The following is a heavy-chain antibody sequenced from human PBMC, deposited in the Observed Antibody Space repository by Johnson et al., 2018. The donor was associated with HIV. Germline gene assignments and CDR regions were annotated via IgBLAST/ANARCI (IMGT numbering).Heavy chain of an antibody. CDR1: GFTFSSYT. CDR2: MSYDGISE. J-gene: IGHJ3*02. V-gene: IGHV3-30*04. D-gene: IGHD3-16*01. CDR3: ARGLGLQQIDI. Sequence: QVLLVESGGGVVQPGRSLRLSCAASGFTFSSYTMQWVRQAPGKGLEWVAVMSYDGISEYNADSVKGRFTISRDNSKNTLYLQMNRLRADDTAVYYWARGLGLQQIDIWGQGTMVTVS.